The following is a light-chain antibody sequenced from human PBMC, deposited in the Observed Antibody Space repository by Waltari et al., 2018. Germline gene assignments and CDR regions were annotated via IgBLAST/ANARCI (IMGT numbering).Light chain of an antibody. CDR3: QQRYRWVT. V-gene: IGKV3-11*01. CDR1: QGISTY. J-gene: IGKJ5*01. Sequence: EIWLTQAPAALSLSPGERATLSCRDSQGISTYLAWYQQKPGQPPRLLIYDASRRATGISARFSGSGSGTDFTLTISSLEPEDFAVYYCQQRYRWVTFGQGTRLEIK. CDR2: DAS.